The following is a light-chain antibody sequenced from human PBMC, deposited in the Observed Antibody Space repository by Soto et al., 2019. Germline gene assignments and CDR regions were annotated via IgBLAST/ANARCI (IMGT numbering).Light chain of an antibody. CDR3: QQYGRSPPT. J-gene: IGKJ4*01. CDR2: GAS. V-gene: IGKV3-20*01. CDR1: QTFSSNY. Sequence: EVVLTQSPGTLSLSPGERATLSCRASQTFSSNYLAWYQQKPGQAPRLLIYGASSRASGIPDRFSGSGSGTDFTLTISILEPEDFAVYYCQQYGRSPPTFGGGTKVEIK.